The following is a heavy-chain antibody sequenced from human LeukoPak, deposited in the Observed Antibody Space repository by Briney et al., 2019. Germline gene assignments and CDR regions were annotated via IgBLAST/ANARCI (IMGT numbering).Heavy chain of an antibody. Sequence: GGSLRLSCAASGFTFSSYWMSWVRQAPGKGLEWVANIKQDGSEKYYVDSVKGRFTISRDNGKNSLYLQMNSLRAEDTAVYYCASSYYYYYYMDVWGKGTTVTVSS. V-gene: IGHV3-7*01. CDR3: ASSYYYYYYMDV. CDR2: IKQDGSEK. CDR1: GFTFSSYW. J-gene: IGHJ6*03.